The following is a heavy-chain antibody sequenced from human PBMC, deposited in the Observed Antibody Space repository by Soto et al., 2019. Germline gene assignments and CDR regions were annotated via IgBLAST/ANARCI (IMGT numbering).Heavy chain of an antibody. Sequence: QVQLVQSGAEVKKPGSSVKVSCKASGGTFSSYGINWVRQAPGQGLEWMGGIIPMSGTAHYAQKFQGRVTITADESTSTAYMELSSLRSEDSAVYYCARTPHYDSSGYWDVWGQGTTV. J-gene: IGHJ6*02. V-gene: IGHV1-69*01. CDR3: ARTPHYDSSGYWDV. CDR1: GGTFSSYG. D-gene: IGHD3-22*01. CDR2: IIPMSGTA.